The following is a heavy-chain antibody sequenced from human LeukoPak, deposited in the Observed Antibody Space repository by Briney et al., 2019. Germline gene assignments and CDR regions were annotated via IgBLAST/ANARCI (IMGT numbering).Heavy chain of an antibody. J-gene: IGHJ4*02. V-gene: IGHV3-7*05. CDR1: GFTFSSYW. Sequence: GGSLRLSCAASGFTFSSYWMIWIRQAPGKGLEWVANIKQDGSEKDYVDSVKGRFTISRDNAKNSLYLQMHSLRADDTAVYYCARDPGAFGLGLIDFWGQGTLVTVSS. CDR3: ARDPGAFGLGLIDF. CDR2: IKQDGSEK. D-gene: IGHD3-10*01.